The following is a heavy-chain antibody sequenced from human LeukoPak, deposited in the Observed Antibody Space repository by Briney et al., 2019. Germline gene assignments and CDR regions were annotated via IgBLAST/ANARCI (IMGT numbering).Heavy chain of an antibody. V-gene: IGHV3-30*18. CDR2: TSSEGSGK. CDR3: AKERVNGDYVYYYYGMDV. J-gene: IGHJ6*02. D-gene: IGHD4-17*01. CDR1: GFTFSRYA. Sequence: HPGGSLRLSCAASGFTFSRYAMHWVRQAPGKGLEWVAVTSSEGSGKHYADSVKGRFTISRDNSKNTLYLQMNSLRAEDTGAYYCAKERVNGDYVYYYYGMDVWGQGTTVTVSS.